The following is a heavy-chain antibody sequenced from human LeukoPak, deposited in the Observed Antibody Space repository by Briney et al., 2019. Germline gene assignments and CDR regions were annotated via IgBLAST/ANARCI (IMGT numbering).Heavy chain of an antibody. CDR1: GDSVSRNSAA. Sequence: SQTFSLTCAISGDSVSRNSAAVNWIRQSPSRGLEWLGRTYYRSKWYNDYAVSVKSRITINPDTSKNQFYLQLNSVTPEDTAVYYCARWSVVPADTVDYWGQGTLVTVSS. CDR2: TYYRSKWYN. V-gene: IGHV6-1*01. J-gene: IGHJ4*02. CDR3: ARWSVVPADTVDY. D-gene: IGHD2-2*01.